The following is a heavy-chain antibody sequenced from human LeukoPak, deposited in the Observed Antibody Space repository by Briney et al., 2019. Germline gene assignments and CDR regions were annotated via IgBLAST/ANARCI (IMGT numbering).Heavy chain of an antibody. Sequence: TSETLSLTCAVSGYGISSDYYWGWIRQPPGKGLEWMASIYPSGSTYYNPSLKNRVTISVDTSKSQLSLELISVTAADTAVYYCARIITMIRGERSGYFASWGQGTLVTVSS. V-gene: IGHV4-38-2*01. CDR1: GYGISSDYY. D-gene: IGHD3-10*01. CDR2: IYPSGST. CDR3: ARIITMIRGERSGYFAS. J-gene: IGHJ4*02.